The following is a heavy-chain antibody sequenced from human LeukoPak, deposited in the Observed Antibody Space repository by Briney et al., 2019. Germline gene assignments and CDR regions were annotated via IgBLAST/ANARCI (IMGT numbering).Heavy chain of an antibody. V-gene: IGHV3-74*01. Sequence: GGALRLSCAASGFTFSNNWMHWVRQAPGKGLVWVSRINSDGSTTTYADSVKGRFTISRDNAKNTLYLQMNSLRAEDTAVYYCARGYIYGYDCWGQGALVTVSS. CDR2: INSDGSTT. CDR1: GFTFSNNW. CDR3: ARGYIYGYDC. D-gene: IGHD5-18*01. J-gene: IGHJ4*02.